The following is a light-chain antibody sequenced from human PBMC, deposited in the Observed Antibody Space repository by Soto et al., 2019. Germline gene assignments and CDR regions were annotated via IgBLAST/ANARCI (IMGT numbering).Light chain of an antibody. CDR1: QSVSGY. J-gene: IGKJ4*01. Sequence: EIVLTQSPATLSLSPGNRATLSCRASQSVSGYLAWYQQKPGQAPRLLIYDASNRATGIPARFSGSGSGTHFTLTITRLEPEDVAVYYCQQRSNWPSTFGGGTKVEI. V-gene: IGKV3-11*01. CDR2: DAS. CDR3: QQRSNWPST.